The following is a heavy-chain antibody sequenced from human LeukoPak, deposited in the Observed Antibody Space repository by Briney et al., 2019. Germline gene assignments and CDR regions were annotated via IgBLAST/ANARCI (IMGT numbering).Heavy chain of an antibody. Sequence: GASVKVSCKASGYTFTSYGISWVRQAPGQGLEWMGWISAYNGNTNYAQKLQGRVTMTTDTSTSTAYMELRSLRSDDTAVYYCARDLGREMATNWFGYWGQVTLVTVAS. D-gene: IGHD5-24*01. J-gene: IGHJ4*02. CDR1: GYTFTSYG. CDR2: ISAYNGNT. V-gene: IGHV1-18*01. CDR3: ARDLGREMATNWFGY.